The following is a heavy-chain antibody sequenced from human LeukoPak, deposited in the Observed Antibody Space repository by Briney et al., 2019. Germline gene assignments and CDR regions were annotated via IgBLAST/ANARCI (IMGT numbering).Heavy chain of an antibody. D-gene: IGHD6-13*01. CDR3: ARAGLYSSFWQQLASIDY. J-gene: IGHJ4*02. V-gene: IGHV3-21*01. Sequence: GGSLRLSCAASGFTFSSYSMNWVRQAPGKGLEWVSSISSSSSYIYYADSVKGRFTISRDNAKNSLYLQMNSLRAEDTAVYYCARAGLYSSFWQQLASIDYWGQGTLVTVPS. CDR1: GFTFSSYS. CDR2: ISSSSSYI.